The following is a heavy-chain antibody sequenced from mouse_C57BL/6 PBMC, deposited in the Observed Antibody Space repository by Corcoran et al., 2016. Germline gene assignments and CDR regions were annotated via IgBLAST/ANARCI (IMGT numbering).Heavy chain of an antibody. Sequence: DVQLQESGPGLVKPSQSLSLTCSVTGYSITSGYYWNWIRQFPGNKLEWMGYISYDGSNNYNPSLKNRISITRDTSKNQFFLKLNSVTTEDTATYYWARRDLAMDYWGQGTSVTVSS. CDR3: ARRDLAMDY. V-gene: IGHV3-6*01. CDR1: GYSITSGYY. CDR2: ISYDGSN. J-gene: IGHJ4*01.